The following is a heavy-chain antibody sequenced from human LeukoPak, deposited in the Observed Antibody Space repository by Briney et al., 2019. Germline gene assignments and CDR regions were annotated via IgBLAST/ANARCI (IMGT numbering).Heavy chain of an antibody. CDR3: ASLGTGSDFDY. CDR2: VYYSGST. D-gene: IGHD3-16*01. V-gene: IGHV4-59*01. Sequence: SETLSLTCTVAGGLISSYYWSWIRQHPGKGLEWIGYVYYSGSTNYNPSLKSRVTISVDTSKNQFSLKLSSVTAADTAVYYCASLGTGSDFDYWGQGTLVTVSS. CDR1: GGLISSYY. J-gene: IGHJ4*02.